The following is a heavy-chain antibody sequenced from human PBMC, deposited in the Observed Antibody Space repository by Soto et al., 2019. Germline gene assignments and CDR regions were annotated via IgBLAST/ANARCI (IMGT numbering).Heavy chain of an antibody. CDR2: INPNSGGT. V-gene: IGHV1-2*02. CDR1: GYTFTAYY. Sequence: QVPLVQSGAEVKKPGASVKVSCKASGYTFTAYYMHWVRQAPGQGLEWMGWINPNSGGTYHAQNFQGRVTMTRDTSTTTANMELASLRSDDTAVYYCARGGGRGYNELDPWGHGTLVIVSS. J-gene: IGHJ5*02. D-gene: IGHD5-12*01. CDR3: ARGGGRGYNELDP.